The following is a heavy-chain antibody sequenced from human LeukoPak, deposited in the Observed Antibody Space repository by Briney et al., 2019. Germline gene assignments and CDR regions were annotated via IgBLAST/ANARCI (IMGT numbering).Heavy chain of an antibody. Sequence: SETLSLTCTVSGGSFTSGNYYWNWIRQPAGKGLEWIGRIYTNGGASYNPSLKSRVTISIDASKNQLSLKLSSVTAADTAVYYCAREPPGYWGQGILVTVSS. CDR3: AREPPGY. V-gene: IGHV4-61*02. CDR2: IYTNGGA. CDR1: GGSFTSGNYY. J-gene: IGHJ4*02.